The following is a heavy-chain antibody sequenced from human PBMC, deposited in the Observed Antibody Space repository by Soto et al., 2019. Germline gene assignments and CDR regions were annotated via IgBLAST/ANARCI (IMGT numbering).Heavy chain of an antibody. CDR3: ARLRRDWGDAFDL. Sequence: QVQLVQSGADVKKPGSSVKVSCKTSGGSFCSSAISWVRQAPAQGLEWMGEIIPVFDKANYAQNFQGRLTITADELTGTVFMELSSLRSEDTAVYFCARLRRDWGDAFDLWGLGTVVTVSS. J-gene: IGHJ3*01. CDR2: IIPVFDKA. CDR1: GGSFCSSA. V-gene: IGHV1-69*01. D-gene: IGHD3-16*01.